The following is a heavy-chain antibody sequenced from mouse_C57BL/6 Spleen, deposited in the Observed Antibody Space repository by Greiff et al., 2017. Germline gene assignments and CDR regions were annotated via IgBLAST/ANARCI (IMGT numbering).Heavy chain of an antibody. V-gene: IGHV5-17*01. Sequence: EVKVVESGGGLVKPGGSLKLSCAASGFTFRDYGMHWVRQAPEKGLEWVAYISSGSSTIYYADTVKGRFTISRDNAKNTLFLQMTSLRSEDTAMYYCASGWLLRMDYWGQGTSVTVSS. CDR1: GFTFRDYG. J-gene: IGHJ4*01. D-gene: IGHD2-3*01. CDR3: ASGWLLRMDY. CDR2: ISSGSSTI.